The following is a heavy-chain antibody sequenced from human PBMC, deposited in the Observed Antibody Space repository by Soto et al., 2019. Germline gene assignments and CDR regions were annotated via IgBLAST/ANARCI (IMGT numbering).Heavy chain of an antibody. J-gene: IGHJ3*02. D-gene: IGHD6-13*01. CDR3: ARWVYTDDAFDI. CDR2: IYYSGST. V-gene: IGHV4-59*01. CDR1: GGSISSYY. Sequence: QVQLQESGPGLVKPSETLSLTCTVSGGSISSYYWSWIRQPPGKGLEWIGYIYYSGSTNYNPSLKSRVTISVDTSKNQFALKLSSVTAADTAVYYCARWVYTDDAFDIWGQGTMVTVSS.